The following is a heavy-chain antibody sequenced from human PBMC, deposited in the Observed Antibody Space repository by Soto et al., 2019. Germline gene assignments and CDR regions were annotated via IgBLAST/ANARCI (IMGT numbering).Heavy chain of an antibody. D-gene: IGHD6-19*01. CDR3: ARVPPLAVAVVSWYFDL. CDR2: ISSSSSYI. V-gene: IGHV3-21*01. CDR1: GFTLSSYS. Sequence: GGSLRLSCAASGFTLSSYSMNWVRQAPGKGLEWVSSISSSSSYIYYADSVKGRFTISRDNAKNSLYLQMNSLRAEDTAVYYCARVPPLAVAVVSWYFDLWGRGTLVTVSS. J-gene: IGHJ2*01.